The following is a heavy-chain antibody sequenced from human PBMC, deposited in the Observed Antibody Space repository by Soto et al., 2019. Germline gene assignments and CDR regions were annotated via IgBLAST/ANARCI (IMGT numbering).Heavy chain of an antibody. J-gene: IGHJ4*02. CDR2: ISYDGSNK. V-gene: IGHV3-30*18. D-gene: IGHD1-26*01. CDR1: GFTFSSYG. CDR3: GKVGYSGGYFDY. Sequence: QVQLVESGGGVVQPGRSLRLSCAASGFTFSSYGMHWVRQAPGKGLEWVAVISYDGSNKYFADSVKGRFTISRDNSKNTLYLQMNSLRAEDTAVYYCGKVGYSGGYFDYWGQGTLVTVSS.